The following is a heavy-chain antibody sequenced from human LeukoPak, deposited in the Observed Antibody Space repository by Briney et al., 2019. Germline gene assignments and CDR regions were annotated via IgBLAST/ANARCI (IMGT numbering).Heavy chain of an antibody. D-gene: IGHD3-22*01. Sequence: SETLSLTCTVSGGSITSYYWSWIRQPPGKGLEWIGYIYYSGSTNYNPSLKSRVTISVDRSKNQFSLKLSSVTAADTAVYYCARDLGYPDYWGQGTLVTVSS. CDR3: ARDLGYPDY. CDR1: GGSITSYY. CDR2: IYYSGST. V-gene: IGHV4-59*01. J-gene: IGHJ4*02.